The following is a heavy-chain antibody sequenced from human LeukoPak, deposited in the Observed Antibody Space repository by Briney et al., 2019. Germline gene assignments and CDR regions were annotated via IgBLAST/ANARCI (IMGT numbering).Heavy chain of an antibody. D-gene: IGHD3-16*01. J-gene: IGHJ4*02. CDR1: GFTFSNAW. CDR3: ARDMKGNLDY. V-gene: IGHV3-7*01. Sequence: GGSLRLSCAASGFTFSNAWMAWVRQAPGKGLEWVANINQDGSTKQYVDSVRGRFTISRDNAKNSLYLQMNSLRAEDTGLYHCARDMKGNLDYWGQGTLVTVSS. CDR2: INQDGSTK.